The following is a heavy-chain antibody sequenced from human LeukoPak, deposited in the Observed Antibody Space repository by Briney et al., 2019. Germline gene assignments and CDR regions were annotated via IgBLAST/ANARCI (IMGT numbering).Heavy chain of an antibody. J-gene: IGHJ4*02. CDR1: GYTFSGYY. CDR3: AREGGPYRPLDY. V-gene: IGHV1-2*02. Sequence: ASVKVSCKASGYTFSGYYMHWVRQAPGQGLEWMGWINPNSGGTKFAQKFQGRVTMTRDTSISTAYMELSRLRSDDTAVYYCAREGGPYRPLDYSGQGTLVTVSS. CDR2: INPNSGGT.